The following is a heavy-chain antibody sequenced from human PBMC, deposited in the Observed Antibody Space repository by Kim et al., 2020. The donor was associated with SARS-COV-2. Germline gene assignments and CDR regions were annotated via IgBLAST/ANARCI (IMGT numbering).Heavy chain of an antibody. J-gene: IGHJ5*02. V-gene: IGHV4-4*02. CDR1: GVSLRQNW. CDR3: ARGGSSGLTAVEWFDP. Sequence: SETLSLTCAASGVSLRQNWWSWVRQSPGKGLEWIGDIYHSGTTNYNPSLKSRVTMSVDTSKNQSSLQLISMTLADTATYYCARGGSSGLTAVEWFDPGGQGNLVAVS. D-gene: IGHD6-25*01. CDR2: IYHSGTT.